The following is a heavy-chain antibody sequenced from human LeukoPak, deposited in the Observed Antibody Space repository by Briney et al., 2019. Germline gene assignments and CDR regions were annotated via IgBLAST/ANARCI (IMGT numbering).Heavy chain of an antibody. CDR2: IWYDGSNK. CDR3: ARGRRYCSSTSCYFWFDP. CDR1: GFTFSNYG. V-gene: IGHV3-33*01. D-gene: IGHD2-2*01. Sequence: PGRSLRLSCAASGFTFSNYGMHWVRQAPGKGLEWVAVIWYDGSNKYYADSVKGRFTISRDNSKNTLYLQMNSLRAEDTAVYYCARGRRYCSSTSCYFWFDPWGQGTLVTVSS. J-gene: IGHJ5*02.